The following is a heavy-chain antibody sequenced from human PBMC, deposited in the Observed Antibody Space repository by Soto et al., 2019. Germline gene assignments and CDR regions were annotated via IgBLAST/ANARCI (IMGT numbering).Heavy chain of an antibody. J-gene: IGHJ6*02. V-gene: IGHV3-13*05. Sequence: GGSLRLSCATSGFTFSNFDMHWVRQVPGKGLEWVSAIGAARDPYYLGSVKGRFTISREDAKNSVYLQMNDLRAGDSAVYYCARAYTGRLPRRADYYYAMDVWGQGTTVTVSS. CDR1: GFTFSNFD. CDR2: IGAARDP. CDR3: ARAYTGRLPRRADYYYAMDV. D-gene: IGHD2-2*02.